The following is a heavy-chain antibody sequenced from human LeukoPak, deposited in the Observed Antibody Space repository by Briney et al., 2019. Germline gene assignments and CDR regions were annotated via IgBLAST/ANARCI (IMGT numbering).Heavy chain of an antibody. D-gene: IGHD1-26*01. CDR3: AFSRSGSYYRFDD. CDR2: VYYSG. V-gene: IGHV4-59*08. Sequence: SETLSLTCTVSGGSISNYYWSWIRQPPGKGLEWIGYVYYSGISVDTSKNQFSLKLRSVTAADTAVYYCAFSRSGSYYRFDDWGQGTLVTVSS. J-gene: IGHJ4*02. CDR1: GGSISNYY.